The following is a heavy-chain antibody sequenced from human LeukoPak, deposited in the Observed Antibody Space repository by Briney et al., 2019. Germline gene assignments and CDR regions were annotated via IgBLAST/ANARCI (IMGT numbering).Heavy chain of an antibody. CDR1: GGSFSGYY. CDR3: ARVPVDTAMVIGAFDI. D-gene: IGHD5-18*01. Sequence: SETLSLTCAVYGGSFSGYYWSWIRQPPGKGLEWIGEINHSGSTNYNPSLKSRVTISVDTSKNQFSLKLSSVTAADTAVYYCARVPVDTAMVIGAFDIWGQGTMVTVSS. CDR2: INHSGST. V-gene: IGHV4-34*01. J-gene: IGHJ3*02.